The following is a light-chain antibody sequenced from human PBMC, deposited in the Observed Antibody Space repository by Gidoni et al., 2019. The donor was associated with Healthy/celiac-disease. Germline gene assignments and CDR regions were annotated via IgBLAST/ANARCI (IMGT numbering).Light chain of an antibody. CDR1: QSISSW. V-gene: IGKV1-5*03. CDR3: QQYNSYLGT. Sequence: DIQMTQSPSPLSASVGVRVTITCRASQSISSWLAWYQQKPGKAPKLLIYNASSLESGVPSRFSGSGSGTEFTLTISSLQPDDFATYYCQQYNSYLGTFGQGTKVEIK. CDR2: NAS. J-gene: IGKJ1*01.